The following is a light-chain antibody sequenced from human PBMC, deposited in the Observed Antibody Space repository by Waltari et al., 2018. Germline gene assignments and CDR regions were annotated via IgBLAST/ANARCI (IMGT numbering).Light chain of an antibody. Sequence: QSALTQPPSVSGTPGQSVTITCTGPLGTSNLVSWYRQLPGPVPKLILDHSSERPSGTSARFSGSRSGNTASLTISGLQSDDEADYYCCSNNEGHAHVFGTGTRVTVL. CDR3: CSNNEGHAHV. CDR1: LGTSNL. CDR2: HSS. J-gene: IGLJ1*01. V-gene: IGLV2-23*01.